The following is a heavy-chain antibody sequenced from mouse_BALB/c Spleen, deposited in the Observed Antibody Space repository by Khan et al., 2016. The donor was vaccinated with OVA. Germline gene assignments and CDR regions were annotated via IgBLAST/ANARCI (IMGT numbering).Heavy chain of an antibody. CDR2: ISGDNNTI. V-gene: IGHV5-17*02. Sequence: EVELVESGGDLVQPGGSRKLSCAASGFTFSSYGMHWVRQAPEKGLEWVAYISGDNNTIYYADTVKGRFTISSDNPRNTLFLQMTSLMSEDTAMYYCATSYFYGYYFDYWGPGTTLTVSS. J-gene: IGHJ2*01. CDR3: ATSYFYGYYFDY. CDR1: GFTFSSYG. D-gene: IGHD1-1*01.